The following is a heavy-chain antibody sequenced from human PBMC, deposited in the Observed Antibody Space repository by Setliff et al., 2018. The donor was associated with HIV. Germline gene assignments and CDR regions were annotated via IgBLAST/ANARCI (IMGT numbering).Heavy chain of an antibody. CDR1: GYSISSGYY. J-gene: IGHJ4*02. V-gene: IGHV4-38-2*01. D-gene: IGHD3-3*02. Sequence: SETLSLTCAVSGYSISSGYYWGWIRQPPGRGLEWIGNIYHSGGTHYNPSLRSRVTISVDTSKNHFSLKLSSVTAADTAVFYCARVPFSTGFDFWGQGIPVTVSS. CDR3: ARVPFSTGFDF. CDR2: IYHSGGT.